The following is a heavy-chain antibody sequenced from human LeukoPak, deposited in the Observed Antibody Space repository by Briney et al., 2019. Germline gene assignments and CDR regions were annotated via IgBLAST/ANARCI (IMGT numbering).Heavy chain of an antibody. Sequence: SETLSLTCTVSGGSISIYYWSWIRQPPGKGLEWIGYIYNSGSTDYNPSLKSRVTISADTSKNQFSLRLSSVTAADTAVYDCVRDRELNYWGQGTLVTVSS. CDR1: GGSISIYY. J-gene: IGHJ4*02. CDR2: IYNSGST. CDR3: VRDRELNY. D-gene: IGHD1-26*01. V-gene: IGHV4-59*01.